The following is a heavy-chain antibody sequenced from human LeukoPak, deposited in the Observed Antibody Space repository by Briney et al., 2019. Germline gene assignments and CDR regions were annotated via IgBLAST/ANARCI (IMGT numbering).Heavy chain of an antibody. CDR2: ISAYNGNT. CDR1: GYTSTSYG. J-gene: IGHJ4*02. Sequence: GASVKVSCKASGYTSTSYGISWVRQAPGQGLEWMGWISAYNGNTNYAQKLQGRVTMTTDTSTSTAYMELRSLGSDDTAVYYCARDWGDVGSGGSGNFDYWGQGTLVTVSS. V-gene: IGHV1-18*01. D-gene: IGHD3-16*01. CDR3: ARDWGDVGSGGSGNFDY.